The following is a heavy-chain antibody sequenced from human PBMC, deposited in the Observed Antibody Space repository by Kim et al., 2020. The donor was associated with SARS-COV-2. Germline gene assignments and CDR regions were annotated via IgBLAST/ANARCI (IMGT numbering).Heavy chain of an antibody. CDR3: AHSRVQLERPGRYYFDY. V-gene: IGHV2-5*02. D-gene: IGHD1-1*01. J-gene: IGHJ4*02. CDR2: IYWDDDK. Sequence: SGPTLVKPTQTLTLTCTFSGFSLSTSGVGVGWIRQPPGKALEWLALIYWDDDKRYSPSLKSRLPITKDTSKNQVVLTMTNMDPVDTATYYCAHSRVQLERPGRYYFDYWGQGTLVTVSS. CDR1: GFSLSTSGVG.